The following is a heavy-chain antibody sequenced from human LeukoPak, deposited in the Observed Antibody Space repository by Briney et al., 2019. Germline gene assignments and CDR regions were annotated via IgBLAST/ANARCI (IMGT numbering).Heavy chain of an antibody. D-gene: IGHD6-13*01. CDR1: AYSFTSYW. Sequence: GESLRISCKGSAYSFTSYWISWVRQLPGKGLERMGSIDPSDSYTNYSPSFQGHVTISADKSISTAYLQWSSLKASDTAMYYCTRHSLPAGPVYYYYYYGMDVWGQGTTVTVSS. CDR3: TRHSLPAGPVYYYYYYGMDV. CDR2: IDPSDSYT. J-gene: IGHJ6*02. V-gene: IGHV5-10-1*01.